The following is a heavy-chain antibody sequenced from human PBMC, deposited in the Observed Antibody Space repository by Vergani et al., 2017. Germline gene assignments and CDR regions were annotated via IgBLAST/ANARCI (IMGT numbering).Heavy chain of an antibody. V-gene: IGHV4-59*02. D-gene: IGHD3-10*01. CDR3: ARSRIYYGAGSPDY. J-gene: IGHJ4*02. CDR2: VSFRGDT. Sequence: QVKLQESCPGLVKPSETLSLTCTVSGASVNSYYWRWIRPPPGKGLEWMGYVSFRGDTLYDPSVKGRMTISLNTSSNQFALYLTSVTAADTAVYYCARSRIYYGAGSPDYWGQGTLVTVSS. CDR1: GASVNSYY.